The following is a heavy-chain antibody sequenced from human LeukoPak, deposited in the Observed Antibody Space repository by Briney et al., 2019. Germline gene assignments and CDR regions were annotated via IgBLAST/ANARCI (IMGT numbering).Heavy chain of an antibody. CDR3: VKDSRITIFGVPFFGY. J-gene: IGHJ4*02. V-gene: IGHV3-23*01. D-gene: IGHD3-3*01. CDR2: ISGSGGST. CDR1: GFTFSSYA. Sequence: PGGSLRLSCAASGFTFSSYAMSWVRQAPGKGLEWVSAISGSGGSTYYADSVKGRFTISRDNSKSTLYLQMSTLRAEDTAVYYCVKDSRITIFGVPFFGYWGQGTLVTVSS.